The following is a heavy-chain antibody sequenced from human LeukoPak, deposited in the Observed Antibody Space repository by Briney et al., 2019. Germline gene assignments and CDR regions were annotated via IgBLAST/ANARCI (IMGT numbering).Heavy chain of an antibody. V-gene: IGHV4-59*01. CDR1: GDSISYFY. CDR2: IYYSGST. D-gene: IGHD2-2*01. J-gene: IGHJ6*03. CDR3: ARGGGVRYCSSTSCYQSYYYYYMDV. Sequence: SETLSLTCSVSGDSISYFYWSWIRQAAGKGLEWIGYIYYSGSTNYNPSLKSRVTISVDTSKNQFSLKLSSVTAADTAVYYCARGGGVRYCSSTSCYQSYYYYYMDVWGKGTTVTISS.